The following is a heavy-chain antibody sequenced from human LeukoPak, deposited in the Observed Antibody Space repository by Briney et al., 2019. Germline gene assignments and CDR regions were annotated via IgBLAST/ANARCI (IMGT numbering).Heavy chain of an antibody. J-gene: IGHJ4*02. V-gene: IGHV2-5*02. CDR2: IYWDADK. Sequence: GWVRQMPGKGLEWLALIYWDADKRYSPPLKSRLTVTKDTSKNQVVLTMTNMDLVDTATYYCARVGFCSSTSCYSGAYYFDYWGQGTLVTVSS. D-gene: IGHD2-2*02. CDR3: ARVGFCSSTSCYSGAYYFDY.